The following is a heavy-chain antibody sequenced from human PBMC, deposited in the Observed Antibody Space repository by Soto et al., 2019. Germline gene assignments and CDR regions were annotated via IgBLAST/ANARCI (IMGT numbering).Heavy chain of an antibody. D-gene: IGHD6-13*01. V-gene: IGHV4-38-2*01. Sequence: PSETLSLTCAVSGYSISSGYYWGWIRQPPGKGLEWIGSIYHSGSTYYNPSLKSRVTISVDTSKNQFSLKLSSVTAADTAVYYCVYSSPRTRESRVFDYWGQGTLVTVSS. CDR3: VYSSPRTRESRVFDY. J-gene: IGHJ4*02. CDR1: GYSISSGYY. CDR2: IYHSGST.